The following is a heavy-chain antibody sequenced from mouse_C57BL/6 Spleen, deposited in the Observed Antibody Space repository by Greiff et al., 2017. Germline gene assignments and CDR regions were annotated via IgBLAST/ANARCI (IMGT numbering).Heavy chain of an antibody. D-gene: IGHD3-2*02. CDR1: GYTFTDYY. Sequence: EVQLQQSGPVLVKPGASVKLSCKASGYTFTDYYMNWVKQSHGKSLEWIGVINPYNGATSYNQKFKGKATLTVDKSSSTAYMELNSLTSEDSAVYYCARSGRAQATWFAYWGKGTLVTVSA. CDR2: INPYNGAT. J-gene: IGHJ3*01. V-gene: IGHV1-19*01. CDR3: ARSGRAQATWFAY.